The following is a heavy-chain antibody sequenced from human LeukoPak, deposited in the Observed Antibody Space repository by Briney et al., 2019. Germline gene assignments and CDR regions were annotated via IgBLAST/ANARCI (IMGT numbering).Heavy chain of an antibody. V-gene: IGHV3-11*01. J-gene: IGHJ6*03. CDR2: ISSSGSTI. CDR1: GFTFSDYY. Sequence: GGSLRLSCAASGFTFSDYYMSWIRQAPGKGLEWVSYISSSGSTIYYADSVKGRFTISRDNAKNSLYLQMDSLRAEDTAVYYCARDSHYDILTGYYTDYYYMDVWGKGTTVTISS. D-gene: IGHD3-9*01. CDR3: ARDSHYDILTGYYTDYYYMDV.